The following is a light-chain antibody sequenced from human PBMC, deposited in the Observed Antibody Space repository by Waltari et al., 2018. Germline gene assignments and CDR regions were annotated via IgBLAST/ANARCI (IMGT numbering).Light chain of an antibody. Sequence: ESVLTQSPGTLSLSSGERATLSCRASQSVSVNYLAWYQQRPGQAPRLLIYGASTRATGIPDRFSGSGSGTDFTLTISRLEPEDLAVYYCQQYGGSLTFGGGTKVEI. CDR2: GAS. V-gene: IGKV3-20*01. CDR1: QSVSVNY. J-gene: IGKJ4*02. CDR3: QQYGGSLT.